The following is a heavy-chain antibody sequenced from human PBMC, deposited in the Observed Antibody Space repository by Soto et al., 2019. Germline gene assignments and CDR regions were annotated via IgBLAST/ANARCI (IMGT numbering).Heavy chain of an antibody. J-gene: IGHJ4*02. CDR2: FNPTRGST. V-gene: IGHV1-46*01. CDR3: ARDLAAGDY. Sequence: QVQLVQSGAEVKKPGASVKLSCKASGYTFINYYIHWVRQAPGQGLEWMGIFNPTRGSTNYAQKFQGRVTLSMDTLTSTVCMELRRLRFDATAVYYCARDLAAGDYWGQGTLVTVSS. D-gene: IGHD6-13*01. CDR1: GYTFINYY.